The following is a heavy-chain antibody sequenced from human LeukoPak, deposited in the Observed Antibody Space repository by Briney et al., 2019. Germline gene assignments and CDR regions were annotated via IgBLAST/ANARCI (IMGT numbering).Heavy chain of an antibody. Sequence: SETLSLTCTVSGGSIRSSSHYWGWIRQPPGKGLEWSGNIYYSGSAYYNPSLESRVTISVDTSKNQFSLKLSSVTAADPAVYDCARIRGAGDFDFWGQGTLVTVSS. CDR3: ARIRGAGDFDF. V-gene: IGHV4-39*07. CDR1: GGSIRSSSHY. CDR2: IYYSGSA. J-gene: IGHJ4*02. D-gene: IGHD3-10*01.